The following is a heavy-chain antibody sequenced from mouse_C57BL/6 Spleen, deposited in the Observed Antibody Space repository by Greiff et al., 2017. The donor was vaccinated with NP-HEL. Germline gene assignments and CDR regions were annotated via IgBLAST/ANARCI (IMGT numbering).Heavy chain of an antibody. D-gene: IGHD1-1*01. CDR3: ARDDGSSSLDV. Sequence: EVQLQQSGPGLVKPSQSLSLTCSVTGYSITSGYYWNWIRQFPGNKLEWMGYISYDGSNNYNPSLKNRISITRDTSKNQFFLKLNSVTTEDTATYYCARDDGSSSLDVWGTGTTVTVSS. CDR1: GYSITSGYY. CDR2: ISYDGSN. V-gene: IGHV3-6*01. J-gene: IGHJ1*03.